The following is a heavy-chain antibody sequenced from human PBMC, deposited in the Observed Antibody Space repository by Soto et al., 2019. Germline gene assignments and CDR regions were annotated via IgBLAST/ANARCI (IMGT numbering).Heavy chain of an antibody. CDR2: IYHSGST. V-gene: IGHV4-4*02. Sequence: QVQLQESGPGLVKPSGTLSLTCAVSGGSISSSNWWSWVRQPPGKGLEWIGEIYHSGSTNYNPSRTSRVTISVDKSKNQCSLKLSSVTAADTAVYYCARRDVIAVAGFDYWGQGTLVTVSS. CDR3: ARRDVIAVAGFDY. J-gene: IGHJ4*02. D-gene: IGHD6-19*01. CDR1: GGSISSSNW.